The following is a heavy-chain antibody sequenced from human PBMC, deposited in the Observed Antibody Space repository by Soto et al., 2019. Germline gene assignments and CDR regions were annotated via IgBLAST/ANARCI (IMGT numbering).Heavy chain of an antibody. CDR3: ARQSIFGVVNTYNWFDP. J-gene: IGHJ5*02. Sequence: SETLSLTCTVSGGSISSYYWSWIRQPPGKGLERIGYIYYSGSTNYTPSLKSRVTISVDTSKNLFSLKLSSVTAADTAVYYCARQSIFGVVNTYNWFDPWGQGTLVTVSS. V-gene: IGHV4-59*08. CDR1: GGSISSYY. D-gene: IGHD3-3*01. CDR2: IYYSGST.